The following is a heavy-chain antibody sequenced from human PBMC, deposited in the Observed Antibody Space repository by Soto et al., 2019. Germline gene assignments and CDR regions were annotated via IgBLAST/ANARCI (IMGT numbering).Heavy chain of an antibody. V-gene: IGHV1-69*13. J-gene: IGHJ4*02. CDR1: GGTFSSYR. Sequence: SVKVSCKASGGTFSSYRINWVRQAPGQGLEWVGGIVPIYRTADYAQKFQGRVTITADESARTSYMELRSLKYQDTAVYYCAKEEDYYDSSGYLYWGQGTLVTVAS. CDR2: IVPIYRTA. CDR3: AKEEDYYDSSGYLY. D-gene: IGHD3-22*01.